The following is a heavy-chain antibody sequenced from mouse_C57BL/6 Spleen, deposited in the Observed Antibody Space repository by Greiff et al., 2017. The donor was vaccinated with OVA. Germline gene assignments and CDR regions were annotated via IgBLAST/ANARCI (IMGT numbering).Heavy chain of an antibody. J-gene: IGHJ2*01. Sequence: QVHVKQPGAELVRPGSSVKLSCKASGYTFTSYWMHWVKQRPIQGLEWIGNIDPSDSETHYNQKFKDKATLTVDKSSSTAYMQLSSLTSEDSAVYYGARGGYYGNYFDDWGQGTTLTVSS. CDR3: ARGGYYGNYFDD. D-gene: IGHD2-1*01. CDR1: GYTFTSYW. CDR2: IDPSDSET. V-gene: IGHV1-52*01.